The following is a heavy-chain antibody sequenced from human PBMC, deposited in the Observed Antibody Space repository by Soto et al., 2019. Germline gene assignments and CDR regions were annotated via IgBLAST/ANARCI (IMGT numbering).Heavy chain of an antibody. CDR2: VNPIVSMS. D-gene: IGHD3-10*01. CDR3: ASSYGSGYRAFDY. J-gene: IGHJ4*02. V-gene: IGHV1-69*02. CDR1: GDTFNFYS. Sequence: QVQLVQSGAEVKRPGSSVKVSCKASGDTFNFYSINWVRQAPGVGLEWMGRVNPIVSMSNYAQKFQGRVTMTADKSTSTADMELSSLRSEATAIYYCASSYGSGYRAFDYWGQGALVTVSS.